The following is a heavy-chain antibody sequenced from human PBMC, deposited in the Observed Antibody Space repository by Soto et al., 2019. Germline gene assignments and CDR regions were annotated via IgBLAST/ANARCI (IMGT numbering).Heavy chain of an antibody. D-gene: IGHD3-22*01. Sequence: PSETLSLTCNVSGASINTYYWSWIRQPPQKGLEWIGYIFHRGSTTYNPSLKSRVTISIDASKKYFSLRLNSVTAADTAVYYCARVRNSMDIAYWGQGTRVTVSS. CDR3: ARVRNSMDIAY. CDR1: GASINTYY. CDR2: IFHRGST. V-gene: IGHV4-59*12. J-gene: IGHJ4*02.